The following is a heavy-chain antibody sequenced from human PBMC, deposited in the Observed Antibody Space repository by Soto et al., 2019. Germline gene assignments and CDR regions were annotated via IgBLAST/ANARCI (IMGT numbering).Heavy chain of an antibody. D-gene: IGHD3-3*01. CDR2: INHSGST. CDR3: ARLKRYYDFWSGQSFPDGYRVYFDY. CDR1: GGSFSGYY. V-gene: IGHV4-34*01. J-gene: IGHJ4*02. Sequence: SETLSLTCAVYGGSFSGYYWSWIRQPPGKGLEWIGEINHSGSTNYNPSLKSRVTISVDTSKNQFSLKLSSVTAADTAVYYCARLKRYYDFWSGQSFPDGYRVYFDYWGQGTLVTVSS.